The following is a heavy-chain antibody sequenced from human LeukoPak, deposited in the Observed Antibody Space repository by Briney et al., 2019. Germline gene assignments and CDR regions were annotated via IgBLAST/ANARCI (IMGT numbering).Heavy chain of an antibody. J-gene: IGHJ6*02. CDR3: ARETGPGHFYYGMDV. V-gene: IGHV3-30*04. Sequence: GGSLRLSCAASGFTFRSYAMHWVRQAPGKGLEWMAVISYAGSNKYYADSVKGRFSISRDNSKNTLYLQMNSLRAEDTAVFYCARETGPGHFYYGMDVWGQGTTVTVSS. CDR2: ISYAGSNK. CDR1: GFTFRSYA. D-gene: IGHD2-2*01.